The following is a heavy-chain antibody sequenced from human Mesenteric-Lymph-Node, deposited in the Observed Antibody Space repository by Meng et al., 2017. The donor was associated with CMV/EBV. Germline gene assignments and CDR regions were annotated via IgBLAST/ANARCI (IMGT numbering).Heavy chain of an antibody. CDR2: IYYSGST. CDR3: ARVLRRNTIFGVVILRDGMDV. CDR1: GGSISSSSYY. Sequence: GSLRLSCTVSGGSISSSSYYWGWIRQPPGKGLEWIGSIYYSGSTYYNPSLKSRVTISVDTSKNQFSLKLSSVTAADTAVYYCARVLRRNTIFGVVILRDGMDVWGQGTTVTVSS. D-gene: IGHD3-3*01. J-gene: IGHJ6*02. V-gene: IGHV4-39*07.